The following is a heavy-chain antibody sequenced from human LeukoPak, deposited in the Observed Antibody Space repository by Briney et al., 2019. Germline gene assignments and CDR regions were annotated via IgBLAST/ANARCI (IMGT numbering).Heavy chain of an antibody. V-gene: IGHV3-48*01. D-gene: IGHD3-22*01. CDR2: ISSSSSTI. CDR3: ARDRNYDSSGSYSY. Sequence: GGSLRLSCAASGFTFSSYSMNWVRQAPGKGLEWVSYISSSSSTIYYADSVKGRLTISRDNAKNSLYLQMNSLRAEDTAVYYCARDRNYDSSGSYSYWGQGTLVTVSS. CDR1: GFTFSSYS. J-gene: IGHJ4*02.